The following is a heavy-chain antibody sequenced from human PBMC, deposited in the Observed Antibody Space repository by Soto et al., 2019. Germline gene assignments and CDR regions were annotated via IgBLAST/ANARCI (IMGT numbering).Heavy chain of an antibody. V-gene: IGHV1-69*06. J-gene: IGHJ6*02. CDR3: ARSYYGSGSYWFYGMDV. Sequence: QVQLVQSGAEVKKPGSSVKVSCKASGGTFGNSAISWVRQAPGQGLEWMGGIIPSFATGNSAPEFQGRLTITADKSTNTAYMELSSLRSEDTAVYYCARSYYGSGSYWFYGMDVWGQGTTVTVSS. D-gene: IGHD3-10*01. CDR1: GGTFGNSA. CDR2: IIPSFATG.